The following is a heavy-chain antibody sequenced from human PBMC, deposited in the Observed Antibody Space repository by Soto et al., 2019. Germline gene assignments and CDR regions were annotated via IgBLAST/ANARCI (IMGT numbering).Heavy chain of an antibody. CDR2: IYYSGST. Sequence: SETLSLTCTVSGGSISSSSYYWGWIRQPPGKGLEWIGSIYYSGSTYYNPSLKSRVTISVDTSKNQFSLRLSSVTAADTAVYYCARAVAGPGDYWGQGTLVTVSS. D-gene: IGHD6-19*01. J-gene: IGHJ4*02. V-gene: IGHV4-39*01. CDR3: ARAVAGPGDY. CDR1: GGSISSSSYY.